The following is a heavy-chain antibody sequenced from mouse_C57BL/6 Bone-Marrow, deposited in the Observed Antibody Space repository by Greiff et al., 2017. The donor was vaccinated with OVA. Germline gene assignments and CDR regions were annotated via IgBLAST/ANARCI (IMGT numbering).Heavy chain of an antibody. CDR1: GYTFTSYS. Sequence: QVQLQQPGAELVKPGASVKLSCTASGYTFTSYSMHWVQQTPGQGLEWIGMIHPNSSSTNYNEKFKSKATLTVYKSSRTAYMQLSSLTSEDSEVDYGSRYHYGNAMDYWGQGTSVTVSS. CDR2: IHPNSSST. J-gene: IGHJ4*01. CDR3: SRYHYGNAMDY. V-gene: IGHV1-64*01. D-gene: IGHD1-1*01.